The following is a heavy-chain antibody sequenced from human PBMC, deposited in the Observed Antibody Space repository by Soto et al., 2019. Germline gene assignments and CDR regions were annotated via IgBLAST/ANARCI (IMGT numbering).Heavy chain of an antibody. D-gene: IGHD3-10*01. V-gene: IGHV3-49*03. J-gene: IGHJ4*02. CDR2: IRSKAYGGTT. Sequence: GGSLRLSCTASGFTFGDYAMSWFRQAPGKGLEWVGFIRSKAYGGTTEYAASVKGRFTISRDDSKSIAYLQMNSLKTEDTAVYYCTRGYYGSGSYYYYFDYWGQGTLVTVSS. CDR3: TRGYYGSGSYYYYFDY. CDR1: GFTFGDYA.